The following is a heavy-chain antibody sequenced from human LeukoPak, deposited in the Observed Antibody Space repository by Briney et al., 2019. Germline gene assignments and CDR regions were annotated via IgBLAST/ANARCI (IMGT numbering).Heavy chain of an antibody. CDR1: GYSFTSYW. J-gene: IGHJ5*02. D-gene: IGHD3-22*01. V-gene: IGHV5-51*01. Sequence: LGESLKISCKGSGYSFTSYWIGWVRQMPGKGLEWMGIIYPGDSDTRYSPSFQGQVTISADKSISTAYLQWSSLKASDTAMYYCARIDYYDSSGYYLYWFDPWGQGTLVTVSS. CDR2: IYPGDSDT. CDR3: ARIDYYDSSGYYLYWFDP.